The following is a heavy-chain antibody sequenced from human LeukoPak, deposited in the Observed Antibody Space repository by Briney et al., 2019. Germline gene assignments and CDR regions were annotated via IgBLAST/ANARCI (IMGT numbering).Heavy chain of an antibody. J-gene: IGHJ3*02. D-gene: IGHD3-22*01. Sequence: ASVKVSCKASEYTFTGYYMHWVRQAPGQGLEWMGWINPNSGGTNYAQKFQGRVTMTRDTSISTAYMELSRLRSDDTAVYYCARDHPYYYDSSGYYSRAFDIWGQGTMVTVSS. V-gene: IGHV1-2*02. CDR2: INPNSGGT. CDR3: ARDHPYYYDSSGYYSRAFDI. CDR1: EYTFTGYY.